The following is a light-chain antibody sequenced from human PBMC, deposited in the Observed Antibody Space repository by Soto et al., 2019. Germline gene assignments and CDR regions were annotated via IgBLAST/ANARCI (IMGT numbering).Light chain of an antibody. J-gene: IGLJ2*01. Sequence: QSALTQPASVSGSPGQSITISCTGTSSDVGTYEYVSWYQHHPGKAPKLMIYDVSNRPSGVSDRFSGSKSGNTASLTISGHQAEEDADYYCSSYASNGDVLFGGGTKLTVL. CDR1: SSDVGTYEY. CDR3: SSYASNGDVL. CDR2: DVS. V-gene: IGLV2-14*03.